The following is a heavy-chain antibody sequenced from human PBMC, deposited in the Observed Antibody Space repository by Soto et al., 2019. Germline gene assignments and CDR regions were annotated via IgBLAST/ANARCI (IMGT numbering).Heavy chain of an antibody. CDR3: ARSYGYSSSYYFDY. V-gene: IGHV4-39*01. J-gene: IGHJ4*02. Sequence: SETLSLTCTVSGGSISSSSYYWGWIRQPPGKGLEWIGSIYYSGSTYYNPSLKSRVTISVDTSKNQFSLKLSSVTAADTAVYYCARSYGYSSSYYFDYWGQGTLVTVSS. CDR1: GGSISSSSYY. D-gene: IGHD6-13*01. CDR2: IYYSGST.